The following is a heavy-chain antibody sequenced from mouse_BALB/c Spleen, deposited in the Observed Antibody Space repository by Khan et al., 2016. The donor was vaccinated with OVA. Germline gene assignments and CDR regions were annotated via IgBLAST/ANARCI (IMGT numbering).Heavy chain of an antibody. Sequence: EVQLVESGGGLVMPGGSLKLSCEVSGFAFNSYDMSWVRQTPEKRLEWVATISSTGTYTYYPDSVKGRFTISRDTARNTLYLQMSSLRSEDTALYYCTRPSYYGNPWFTYWGQGTLVTVSA. J-gene: IGHJ3*01. D-gene: IGHD2-10*01. CDR3: TRPSYYGNPWFTY. CDR1: GFAFNSYD. CDR2: ISSTGTYT. V-gene: IGHV5-9*02.